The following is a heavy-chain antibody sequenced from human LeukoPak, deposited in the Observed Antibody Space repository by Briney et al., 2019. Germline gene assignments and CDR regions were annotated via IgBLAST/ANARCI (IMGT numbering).Heavy chain of an antibody. D-gene: IGHD5-18*01. V-gene: IGHV1-2*02. CDR1: GYTFTGYY. CDR3: ARSTDRAMGAFDI. J-gene: IGHJ3*02. Sequence: ASVKVSFKASGYTFTGYYIHWVRQAAGQGLEWMGWINPNSGGTNYAQKFQGRVTMTRDTSISTAYMELSRLRSVDTAVNYCARSTDRAMGAFDIWGQGTMVTVSS. CDR2: INPNSGGT.